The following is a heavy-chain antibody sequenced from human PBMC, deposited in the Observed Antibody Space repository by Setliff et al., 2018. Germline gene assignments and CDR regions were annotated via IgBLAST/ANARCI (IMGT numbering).Heavy chain of an antibody. CDR2: INHSGST. J-gene: IGHJ6*03. D-gene: IGHD1-26*01. V-gene: IGHV4-34*01. CDR1: GGSFSGYY. Sequence: PSETLSLTCAVCGGSFSGYYCSWIRQPPGEGLEWIGEINHSGSTNYNPSLKSRVTLSVDTSNNQFSLKVSSVTAADTAVYYCARAPPNRYSGSYEYFYMDVWGKGTTVTVSS. CDR3: ARAPPNRYSGSYEYFYMDV.